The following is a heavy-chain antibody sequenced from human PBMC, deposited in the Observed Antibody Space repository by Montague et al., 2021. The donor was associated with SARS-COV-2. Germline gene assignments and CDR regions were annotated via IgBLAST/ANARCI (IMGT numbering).Heavy chain of an antibody. J-gene: IGHJ4*02. CDR2: ISSSGATL. D-gene: IGHD2-8*01. CDR1: GFDFFHFD. Sequence: SLSLSCAASGFDFFHFDMAWVRQAPGRGLEWISDISSSGATLLYADSLKGRFTISRANIQKSLYLQMNSLSAEDTAVYYCATNKYCTLHDCLHGRHYFDHWGQGTLVTVSS. V-gene: IGHV3-48*03. CDR3: ATNKYCTLHDCLHGRHYFDH.